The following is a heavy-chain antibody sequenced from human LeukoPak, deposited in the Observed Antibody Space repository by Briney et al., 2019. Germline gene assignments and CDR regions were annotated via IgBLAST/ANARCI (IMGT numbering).Heavy chain of an antibody. J-gene: IGHJ4*02. V-gene: IGHV1-69*01. CDR3: ASHTQRRNDLFVGDY. CDR2: IIPIFGTA. Sequence: SVKVSCKASRGTFSSYAISWVRQAPGQGLEWMGGIIPIFGTANYAQKFQGRVTITADESTSTAYMELSSLRSDDTAVYYCASHTQRRNDLFVGDYWGQGTLVTVSS. CDR1: RGTFSSYA. D-gene: IGHD2-8*01.